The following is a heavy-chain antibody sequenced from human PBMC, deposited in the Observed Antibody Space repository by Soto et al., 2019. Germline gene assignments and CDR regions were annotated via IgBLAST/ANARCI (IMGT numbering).Heavy chain of an antibody. J-gene: IGHJ4*02. Sequence: QVQLVQSGAEVKMPGTSVKVSCKASGYSFTNYYIHWVRQAPGQGLEWMGIINPSGGSTDYAQKFQGRLSTTRDTSTSTVHMEVSSLRSDDTAVYYCGREGTALDSWGQGTLVTVSS. CDR2: INPSGGST. D-gene: IGHD5-18*01. CDR3: GREGTALDS. V-gene: IGHV1-46*01. CDR1: GYSFTNYY.